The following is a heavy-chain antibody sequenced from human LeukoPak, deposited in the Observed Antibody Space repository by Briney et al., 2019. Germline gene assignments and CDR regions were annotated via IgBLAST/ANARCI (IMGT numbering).Heavy chain of an antibody. D-gene: IGHD2-2*01. V-gene: IGHV4-61*01. CDR3: ARTTEDCSSTSCYQYWFDP. CDR1: GVSISSSNSY. Sequence: SETLSLTCTVSGVSISSSNSYWSWIRQPPGKGLEWIGYIHYSGSTSYNPSLKSRVTISVDTSKNQISLKVRSATAADTAVYYCARTTEDCSSTSCYQYWFDPWGQGTLVTVSS. CDR2: IHYSGST. J-gene: IGHJ5*02.